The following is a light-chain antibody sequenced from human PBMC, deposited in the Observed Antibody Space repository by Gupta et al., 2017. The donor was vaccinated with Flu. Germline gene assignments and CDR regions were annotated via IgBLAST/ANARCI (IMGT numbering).Light chain of an antibody. CDR2: AAS. CDR3: QQGNSVPPFT. Sequence: EIQMPQSPSSVSASVGDRVTITCRASQGISNWLAWYQQKPGKAPKLLIYAASNLQSGVPSRFSGSGSGTDFTLTIRSLQPEDFATYYCQQGNSVPPFTVGPGTKVDIK. J-gene: IGKJ3*01. CDR1: QGISNW. V-gene: IGKV1-12*01.